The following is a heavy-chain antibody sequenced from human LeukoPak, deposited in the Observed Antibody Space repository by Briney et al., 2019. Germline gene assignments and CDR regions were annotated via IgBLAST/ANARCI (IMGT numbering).Heavy chain of an antibody. V-gene: IGHV3-30*04. J-gene: IGHJ5*02. Sequence: GGSLRLSCAASGFSFNSYDMHWVRQAPGKGLEWVSVISYDGKKSYYADSVKGRFTISRDNSKRTLYLQMNSLRAEDTAVYYCAKAAGKENGYDFWFEHWGQGTLVTVSS. CDR2: ISYDGKKS. CDR3: AKAAGKENGYDFWFEH. D-gene: IGHD3-3*01. CDR1: GFSFNSYD.